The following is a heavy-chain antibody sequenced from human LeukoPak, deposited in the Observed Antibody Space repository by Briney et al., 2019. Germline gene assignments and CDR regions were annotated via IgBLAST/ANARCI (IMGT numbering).Heavy chain of an antibody. J-gene: IGHJ4*02. V-gene: IGHV3-23*01. D-gene: IGHD5-24*01. CDR1: GFTFSSYA. CDR2: ISGSGGST. Sequence: GGSLRLSCAASGFTFSSYAMSWVRQAPGKGLEWVSAISGSGGSTYYADSVKGRFTISRDISKNTVYLQMNNLRVDDTAVYYCAKGPKLGDGFHCDYWGQGTLVTVSS. CDR3: AKGPKLGDGFHCDY.